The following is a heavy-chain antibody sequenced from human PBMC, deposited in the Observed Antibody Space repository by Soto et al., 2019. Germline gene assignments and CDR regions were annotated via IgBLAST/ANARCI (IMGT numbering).Heavy chain of an antibody. D-gene: IGHD1-26*01. CDR2: IYGSGST. J-gene: IGHJ6*02. CDR3: AGRVGATNYGMDV. V-gene: IGHV3-53*01. Sequence: EVQLVESGGGLIQPGGSLRLSCSASEFIVSSNYMNWIRQAPGKGLECVSTIYGSGSTYYADSVKGRFTISRDNSKNTLYPQITSLRAEAPAVYYCAGRVGATNYGMDVWGQGTTVTV. CDR1: EFIVSSNY.